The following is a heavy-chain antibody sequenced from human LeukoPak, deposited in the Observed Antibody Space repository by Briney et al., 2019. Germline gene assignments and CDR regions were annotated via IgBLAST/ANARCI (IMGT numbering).Heavy chain of an antibody. CDR1: GFTFSDYY. CDR2: ISSSGSTI. D-gene: IGHD1-26*01. CDR3: LRDEVGATTEFDY. Sequence: GGSLRLSCAASGFTFSDYYMSWIRQAPGKGLEWVSYISSSGSTIYYADSVRGRFTISRDNAKNSLYLPMNGLRAEDTAVYYCLRDEVGATTEFDYWGQGTLVTVAS. J-gene: IGHJ4*02. V-gene: IGHV3-11*04.